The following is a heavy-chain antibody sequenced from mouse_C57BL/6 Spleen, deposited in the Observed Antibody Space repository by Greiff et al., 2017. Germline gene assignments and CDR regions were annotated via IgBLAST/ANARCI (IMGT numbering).Heavy chain of an antibody. J-gene: IGHJ3*01. CDR1: GFTFTDYY. CDR3: ERSYGSSYEFAY. CDR2: IRNNANGYTT. Sequence: EVQGVESGGGLVQPGGSLSLSCAASGFTFTDYYMSWVRQPPGKALEWLGFIRNNANGYTTEYSASVKGRFTISRDNAQRILYLEMNDLRAEDSATYYCERSYGSSYEFAYWGQGTLVTVSA. D-gene: IGHD1-1*01. V-gene: IGHV7-3*01.